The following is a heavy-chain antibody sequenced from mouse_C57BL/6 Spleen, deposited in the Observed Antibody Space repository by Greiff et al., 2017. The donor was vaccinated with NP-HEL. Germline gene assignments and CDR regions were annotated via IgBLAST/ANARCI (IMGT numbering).Heavy chain of an antibody. D-gene: IGHD2-10*02. J-gene: IGHJ4*01. CDR3: ARWRAYGNYFYYAMDY. V-gene: IGHV1-26*01. Sequence: EVQLQQSGPELVKPGASVKISCKASGYTFTDYYMNWVKQSHGKSLEWIGDINPNNGGTSYNQKFKGKATLTVDKSSSTAYMELRSLTSEDSAVYYCARWRAYGNYFYYAMDYWGQGTSVTVSS. CDR1: GYTFTDYY. CDR2: INPNNGGT.